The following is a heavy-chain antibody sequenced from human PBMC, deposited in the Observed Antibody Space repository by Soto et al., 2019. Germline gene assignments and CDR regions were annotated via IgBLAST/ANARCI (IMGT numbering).Heavy chain of an antibody. CDR2: ISAYNGNT. CDR1: GYTFTSYG. Sequence: ASVKVSCKASGYTFTSYGISWVRQAPGQGLEWMGWISAYNGNTNYAQKLQGRVTMTTDTSTSTAYMELRSLRSDDTAVYYCTRGYYGSGSYPWPDYWGQGTLVTVSS. V-gene: IGHV1-18*01. D-gene: IGHD3-10*01. CDR3: TRGYYGSGSYPWPDY. J-gene: IGHJ4*02.